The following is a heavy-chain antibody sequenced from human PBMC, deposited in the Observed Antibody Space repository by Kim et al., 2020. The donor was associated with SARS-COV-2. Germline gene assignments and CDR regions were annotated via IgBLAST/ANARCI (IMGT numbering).Heavy chain of an antibody. CDR3: AREGGVAAARNWYFDL. V-gene: IGHV3-53*01. J-gene: IGHJ2*01. CDR1: GFTVSSNY. D-gene: IGHD6-13*01. CDR2: IYSGGST. Sequence: GGSLRLSCAASGFTVSSNYMSWVRQAPGKGLEWVSVIYSGGSTYYADSVKGRFTISRDNSKNTLYLQMNSLRAEDTAVYYCAREGGVAAARNWYFDLWGRGTLVTVSS.